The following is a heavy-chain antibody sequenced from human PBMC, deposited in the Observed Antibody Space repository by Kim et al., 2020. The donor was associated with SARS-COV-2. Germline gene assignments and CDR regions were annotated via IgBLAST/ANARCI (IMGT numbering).Heavy chain of an antibody. Sequence: SVKVSCKASGGTFSSYAISWVRQAPGQGLEWMGGIIPIFGTANYAQKFQGRVTITADESTSTAYMELSSLRSEDTAVYYCAREGGGQQLAFGWFDPWGQGTLVTVSS. CDR1: GGTFSSYA. V-gene: IGHV1-69*13. CDR3: AREGGGQQLAFGWFDP. CDR2: IIPIFGTA. J-gene: IGHJ5*02. D-gene: IGHD6-13*01.